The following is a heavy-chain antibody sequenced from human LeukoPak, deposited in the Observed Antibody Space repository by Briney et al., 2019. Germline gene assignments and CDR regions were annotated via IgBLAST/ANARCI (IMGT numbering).Heavy chain of an antibody. J-gene: IGHJ4*02. CDR2: ISAYNGNT. V-gene: IGHV1-18*01. D-gene: IGHD4-23*01. CDR1: GYTFTSYG. CDR3: ARDLIPMTTVVTRFDY. Sequence: GASVKVSCKASGYTFTSYGISWVRQAPGRGLEWMGWISAYNGNTNYAQKLQGRVTMTTDTSTSTAYMELRSLRSDDTAVYYCARDLIPMTTVVTRFDYWGQGTLVTVSS.